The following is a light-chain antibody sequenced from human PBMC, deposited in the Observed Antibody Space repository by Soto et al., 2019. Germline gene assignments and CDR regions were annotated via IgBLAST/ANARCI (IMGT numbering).Light chain of an antibody. V-gene: IGKV1-9*01. CDR2: AAS. Sequence: IQLTQSPSSLSASVGDRDTITCRASQGISSYLAWYQQKPGKAPKPLIYAASTLQSGVPSRFNGSGSGTDLTLTISSLQPEDFATYYCQQSKTFGQGTKVDIK. J-gene: IGKJ1*01. CDR1: QGISSY. CDR3: QQSKT.